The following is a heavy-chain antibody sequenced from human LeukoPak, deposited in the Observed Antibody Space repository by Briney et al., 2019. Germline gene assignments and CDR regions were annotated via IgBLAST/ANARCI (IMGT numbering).Heavy chain of an antibody. D-gene: IGHD3-9*01. J-gene: IGHJ6*02. CDR2: IYYSGST. V-gene: IGHV4-30-4*01. Sequence: PSQTLSLTCTVSGGSISSGDYYWSWIRQPPGKGLEWIGYIYYSGSTYYNPSLKSRVTISVDTSKNQFSLKLSSVTAADTAVYYCARGLYYDILTGYYFDYYYYGMDVWGQGTTVTVSS. CDR3: ARGLYYDILTGYYFDYYYYGMDV. CDR1: GGSISSGDYY.